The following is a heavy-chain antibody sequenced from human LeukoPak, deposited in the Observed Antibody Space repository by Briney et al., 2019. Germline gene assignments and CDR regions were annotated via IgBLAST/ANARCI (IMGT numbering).Heavy chain of an antibody. D-gene: IGHD3-10*01. Sequence: GGSLRLSCAAPGFTFNNYAMIWVRQAPGKGLEWASAISASGLRTYYADSVKGRLNISRDNSKNTLFLQMNSLGAEDPAIYYCAKGPNNSASGTSYFASWGQGTLVTVSS. J-gene: IGHJ4*02. CDR3: AKGPNNSASGTSYFAS. CDR1: GFTFNNYA. CDR2: ISASGLRT. V-gene: IGHV3-23*01.